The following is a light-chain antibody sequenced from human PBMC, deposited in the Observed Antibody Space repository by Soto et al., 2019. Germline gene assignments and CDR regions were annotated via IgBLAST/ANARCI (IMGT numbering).Light chain of an antibody. CDR1: TGAVTSGYS. J-gene: IGLJ1*01. CDR2: STS. V-gene: IGLV7-43*01. CDR3: LVYYGGEYG. Sequence: QAVVTQEPSLTVSPGDTVTLTCASTTGAVTSGYSPNWFQQKPGQPPRSLIYSTSKKHSWTTARFSGSLLGGKAALTLSGVQPEDEAEYYCLVYYGGEYGFGTGTKVTVL.